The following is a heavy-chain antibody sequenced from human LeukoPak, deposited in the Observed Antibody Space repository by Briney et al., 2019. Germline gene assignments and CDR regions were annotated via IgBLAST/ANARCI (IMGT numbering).Heavy chain of an antibody. D-gene: IGHD5-18*01. CDR1: GGSFSGYY. J-gene: IGHJ4*02. Sequence: SETLSLTCAVYGGSFSGYYWSWIRQPPGKGLEWIGEINHSGSTNYNPSHKSRVTISVDTSKNQFSLKLNSVTAADTAVYYCARLRGWIQLWSNFDYWGQGTLVTVSS. CDR3: ARLRGWIQLWSNFDY. V-gene: IGHV4-34*01. CDR2: INHSGST.